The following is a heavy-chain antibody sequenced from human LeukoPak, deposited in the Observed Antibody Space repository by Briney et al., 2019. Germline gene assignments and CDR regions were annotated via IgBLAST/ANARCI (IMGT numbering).Heavy chain of an antibody. CDR2: INQDASEK. J-gene: IGHJ4*02. Sequence: GGSLRLSCAASGLIFSEYWMGWVSQAPGKRLEWVASINQDASEKYYVDSVKGRFTISRDNAKNSLHLQMTSLRAEDTALYYCARAGFVCNNTCYPNFDYWGQGSLVTVSS. V-gene: IGHV3-7*03. CDR3: ARAGFVCNNTCYPNFDY. D-gene: IGHD2-15*01. CDR1: GLIFSEYW.